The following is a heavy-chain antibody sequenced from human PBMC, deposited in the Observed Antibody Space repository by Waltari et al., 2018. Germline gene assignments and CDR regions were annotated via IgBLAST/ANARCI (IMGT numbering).Heavy chain of an antibody. CDR2: TSASSGRT. Sequence: EVQLLESGGGLVQRGGSLRLSCAVSGFIFSRFAMSWVRHTPGKGLEGGAGTSASSGRTYYADSVQGRFTISRDNSKKRVFLQMNSLRAEDTATYYCTKMRRNLPRDIIDNWGQGTQVIIAS. V-gene: IGHV3-23*01. CDR1: GFIFSRFA. CDR3: TKMRRNLPRDIIDN. J-gene: IGHJ4*02.